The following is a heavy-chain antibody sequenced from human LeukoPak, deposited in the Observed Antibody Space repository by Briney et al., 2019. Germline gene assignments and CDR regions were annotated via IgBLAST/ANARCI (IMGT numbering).Heavy chain of an antibody. CDR2: IFYSGST. CDR1: GGSISSFY. Sequence: SETLSLTCTVSGGSISSFYWSWIRQPPGKGLECIGYIFYSGSTNYNPSLKSRVTISVDTSKNQFSLKLSSVTAADTAVYYCARDAPYYDSSGYSGERFDYWGQGTLVTVSS. V-gene: IGHV4-59*12. J-gene: IGHJ4*02. CDR3: ARDAPYYDSSGYSGERFDY. D-gene: IGHD3-22*01.